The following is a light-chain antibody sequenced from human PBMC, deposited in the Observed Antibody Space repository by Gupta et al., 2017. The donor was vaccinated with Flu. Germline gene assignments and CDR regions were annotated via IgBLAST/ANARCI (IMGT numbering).Light chain of an antibody. Sequence: QSALTQPPSASGSPGQSVTISCTGTSSNIGGYNYVSWYQQHPGKAPKLMIFEVTKRPSGVPGRFSGSKSGNTASLTVSRLQAEDEAEYYCSSFGGNNPYLVFGGGTKLTVL. CDR3: SSFGGNNPYLV. V-gene: IGLV2-8*01. J-gene: IGLJ2*01. CDR2: EVT. CDR1: SSNIGGYNY.